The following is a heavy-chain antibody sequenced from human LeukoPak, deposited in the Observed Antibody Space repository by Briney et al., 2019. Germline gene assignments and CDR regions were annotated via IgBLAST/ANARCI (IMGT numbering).Heavy chain of an antibody. CDR2: INHSGGT. J-gene: IGHJ4*02. V-gene: IGHV4-34*01. CDR3: ARREIRNFDWLL. Sequence: SETLSLTCAVYGGSFSGYYWSWIRQPPGKGLEWIGEINHSGGTNYNPSLKSRVTISVDTSKNQFSLKLSSVTAADTAVYYCARREIRNFDWLLWGQGTLVTVSS. CDR1: GGSFSGYY. D-gene: IGHD3-9*01.